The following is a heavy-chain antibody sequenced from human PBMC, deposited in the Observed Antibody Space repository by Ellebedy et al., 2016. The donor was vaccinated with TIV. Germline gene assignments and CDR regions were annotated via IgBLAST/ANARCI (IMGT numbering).Heavy chain of an antibody. CDR3: ARDQGTIYYYGMDV. J-gene: IGHJ6*02. CDR1: GFTFSSHI. D-gene: IGHD1-7*01. CDR2: ISYDGSNK. V-gene: IGHV3-30*01. Sequence: GESLKISCAASGFTFSSHIIHWVRQAPGKGLEWVAVISYDGSNKYYADSVKGRFTISRDNSKNTLYLQMNSLRAEDTAVYSCARDQGTIYYYGMDVWGQGTTVTVSS.